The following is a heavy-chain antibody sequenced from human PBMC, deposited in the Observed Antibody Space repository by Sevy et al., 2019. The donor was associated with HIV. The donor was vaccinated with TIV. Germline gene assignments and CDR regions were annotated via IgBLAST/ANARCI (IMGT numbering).Heavy chain of an antibody. D-gene: IGHD3-10*01. CDR3: ARGAYGSGSRYYYGMDV. CDR1: GGSFSGYY. V-gene: IGHV4-34*01. J-gene: IGHJ6*02. CDR2: INHSGST. Sequence: SETLSLTCAVYGGSFSGYYWSWIRQPPEKGLEWIGEINHSGSTNYNPSLKSRVTISVDTSKNQFSLKLSSVTAADTAVYYCARGAYGSGSRYYYGMDVWGQGTTVTVSS.